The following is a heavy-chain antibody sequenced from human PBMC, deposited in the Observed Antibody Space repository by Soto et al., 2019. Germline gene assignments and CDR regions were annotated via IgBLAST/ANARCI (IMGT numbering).Heavy chain of an antibody. Sequence: SVKVSCQASGGTFSSYTISWVRQAPGQGLEWMGRIIPILGIANYAQKFQGRVTITADKSTSTAYMELSSLRSEDTAVYYCASSVDSSGYYAWGQGTLVTVSS. CDR1: GGTFSSYT. CDR3: ASSVDSSGYYA. J-gene: IGHJ5*02. CDR2: IIPILGIA. D-gene: IGHD3-22*01. V-gene: IGHV1-69*02.